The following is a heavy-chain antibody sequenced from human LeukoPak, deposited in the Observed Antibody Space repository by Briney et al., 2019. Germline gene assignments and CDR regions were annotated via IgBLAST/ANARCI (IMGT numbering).Heavy chain of an antibody. CDR3: AREPNSRGHNPFDY. Sequence: GGSLRLSCAASGFTVSSNYMSWVRQAPGKGLERVSVIYSGGSTYYADSVTGRFTISRDNSKNTRYLQMNNQRAEDTAVYYCAREPNSRGHNPFDYWGQGTLVTVSS. V-gene: IGHV3-53*01. D-gene: IGHD1-1*01. J-gene: IGHJ4*02. CDR2: IYSGGST. CDR1: GFTVSSNY.